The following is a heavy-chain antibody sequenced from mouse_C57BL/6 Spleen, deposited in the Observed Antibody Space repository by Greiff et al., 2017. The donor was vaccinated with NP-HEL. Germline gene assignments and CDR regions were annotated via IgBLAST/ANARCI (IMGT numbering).Heavy chain of an antibody. J-gene: IGHJ2*01. V-gene: IGHV1-80*01. CDR2: IYPGDGDT. Sequence: LQQSGASVKISCKASGYAFSSYWMNWVKQRPGKGLEWIGQIYPGDGDTNYNGKFKGKATLTADKSSSTAYMQLSSLTSEDSAVYFCARLGGDYFDYWGQGTTLTVSS. CDR3: ARLGGDYFDY. CDR1: GYAFSSYW.